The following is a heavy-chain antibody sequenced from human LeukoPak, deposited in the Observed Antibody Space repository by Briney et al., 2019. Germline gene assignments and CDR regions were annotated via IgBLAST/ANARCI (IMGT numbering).Heavy chain of an antibody. J-gene: IGHJ3*02. CDR1: GGSFSGYY. CDR2: INHSGST. D-gene: IGHD1-26*01. CDR3: ARASGSYVPDAFDI. V-gene: IGHV4-34*01. Sequence: SETLSLTCAAYGGSFSGYYWSWIRQPPGKGLEWIGEINHSGSTNYNPSLKSRVTISVDTSKNQFSLKLSSVTAADTAVYYCARASGSYVPDAFDIWGQGTMVTVSS.